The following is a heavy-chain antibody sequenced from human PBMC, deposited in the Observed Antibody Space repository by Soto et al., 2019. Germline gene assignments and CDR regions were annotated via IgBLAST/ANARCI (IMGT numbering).Heavy chain of an antibody. CDR2: IKQGGSEK. V-gene: IGHV3-7*01. Sequence: LRLSCAASGFTFSNYWMSWVRQAPGKGLEWVANIKQGGSEKYYVDSVKGRFTISRDNAKNSLYLQMNSLRAEDTAVYYCARGSDFWSGYQFYYYYYGMDVWGQGTTVTVSS. J-gene: IGHJ6*02. D-gene: IGHD3-3*01. CDR3: ARGSDFWSGYQFYYYYYGMDV. CDR1: GFTFSNYW.